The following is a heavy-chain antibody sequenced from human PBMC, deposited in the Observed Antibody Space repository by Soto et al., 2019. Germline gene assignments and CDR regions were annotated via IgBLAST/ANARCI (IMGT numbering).Heavy chain of an antibody. CDR1: GFTFSNAW. CDR2: IKSKTDGGTT. V-gene: IGHV3-15*07. CDR3: TTEGYQLLSHYYYYYGMDV. J-gene: IGHJ6*02. D-gene: IGHD2-2*01. Sequence: GGSLRLSCAASGFTFSNAWMNWVRQAPGKGLEWVGRIKSKTDGGTTDYAAPVKGRFTISRDDSKNTLYLQMNSLKTEDTAVYYCTTEGYQLLSHYYYYYGMDVWGQGTTVTVSS.